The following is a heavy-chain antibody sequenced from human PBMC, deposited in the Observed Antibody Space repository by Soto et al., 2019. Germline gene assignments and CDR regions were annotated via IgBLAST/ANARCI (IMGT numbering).Heavy chain of an antibody. CDR2: IYIRGSP. D-gene: IGHD3-10*02. V-gene: IGHV4-4*07. CDR1: GTYVTSFS. J-gene: IGHJ5*02. CDR3: AGNPYVRGNYFFFDP. Sequence: PSETLSLTGAVSGTYVTSFSWIWVRQPPGRGLEWVGRIYIRGSPNSNPSLEGRITMSIDTSKNEVSLTLTSVSAADTAFYFCAGNPYVRGNYFFFDPWGRGSLVTVSS.